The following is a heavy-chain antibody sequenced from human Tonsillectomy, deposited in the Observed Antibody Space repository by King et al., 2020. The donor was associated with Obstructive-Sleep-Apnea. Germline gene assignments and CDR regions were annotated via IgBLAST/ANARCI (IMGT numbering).Heavy chain of an antibody. J-gene: IGHJ4*02. CDR3: ARESTLWFGPIPSPRLPFDY. V-gene: IGHV4-38-2*02. CDR2: IYHTGRT. D-gene: IGHD3-10*01. Sequence: QLQESGPGLVKPLETLSLTCTVSGYSISFGYFWGWIRQPPGKGLEWIASIYHTGRTYYNPSLKSRVNISIDTSRDQFSLKLSSVTAADTAVYYCARESTLWFGPIPSPRLPFDYWGQGSLVTVSS. CDR1: GYSISFGYF.